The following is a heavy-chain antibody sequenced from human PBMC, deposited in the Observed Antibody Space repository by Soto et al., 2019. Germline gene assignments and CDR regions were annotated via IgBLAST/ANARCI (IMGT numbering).Heavy chain of an antibody. CDR3: ARGPFYGDYVENGMDV. CDR1: GFTFSDYY. V-gene: IGHV3-11*05. D-gene: IGHD4-17*01. Sequence: GGSLRLSCAASGFTFSDYYMSWIRQAPGKGLEWVSYISSSSSYTNYADSVKGRFTISRDNAKNSLYLQMNSLRAEDTAVYYCARGPFYGDYVENGMDVWGQGTTVTV. J-gene: IGHJ6*02. CDR2: ISSSSSYT.